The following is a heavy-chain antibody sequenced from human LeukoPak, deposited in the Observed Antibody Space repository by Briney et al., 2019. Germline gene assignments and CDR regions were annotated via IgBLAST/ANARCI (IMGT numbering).Heavy chain of an antibody. Sequence: SETLSLTCAVYGGSFSGYYWSWIRQPPGKGLEWIGEINHSGSTNYNPSLKSRVTISVDTSKNQFSLKLSSVTAADTAVYYCARDLVDSGGYYFDYWGQGTLVTVSS. D-gene: IGHD3-22*01. CDR2: INHSGST. V-gene: IGHV4-34*01. J-gene: IGHJ4*02. CDR3: ARDLVDSGGYYFDY. CDR1: GGSFSGYY.